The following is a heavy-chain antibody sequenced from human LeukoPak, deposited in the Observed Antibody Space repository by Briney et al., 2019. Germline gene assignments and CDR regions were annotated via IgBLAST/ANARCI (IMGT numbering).Heavy chain of an antibody. CDR1: GFTSSSYA. J-gene: IGHJ4*02. D-gene: IGHD3-22*01. CDR2: ISYDGSNK. CDR3: ARDYYDSSGRFDY. V-gene: IGHV3-30-3*01. Sequence: QPGGSLRLSCAASGFTSSSYAMHWVRQAPGKGLEWVAVISYDGSNKYYADSVKGRFTISRDNSKNTLYLQMNSLRAEDTAVYYCARDYYDSSGRFDYWGQGTLVTVSS.